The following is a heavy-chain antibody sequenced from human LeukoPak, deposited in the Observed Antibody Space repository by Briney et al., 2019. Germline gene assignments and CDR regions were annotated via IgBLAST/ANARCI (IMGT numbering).Heavy chain of an antibody. V-gene: IGHV4-59*01. J-gene: IGHJ5*02. CDR1: DGSISTYY. Sequence: SETLSLTCSVSDGSISTYYWSWVRQSPGQGLEWMGNIYYRGDINYNPSLKSRVIISIDTSKNQFSLKVTSLTAADTAVYYCARDSGHSSGYYVWFDPWGQGTLVTVSS. D-gene: IGHD3-22*01. CDR3: ARDSGHSSGYYVWFDP. CDR2: IYYRGDI.